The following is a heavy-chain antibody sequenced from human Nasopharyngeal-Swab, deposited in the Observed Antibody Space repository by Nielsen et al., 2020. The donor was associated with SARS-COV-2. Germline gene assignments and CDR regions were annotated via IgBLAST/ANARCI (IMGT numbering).Heavy chain of an antibody. CDR2: IKQAGSEK. Sequence: GESLKISCAASGFTFSSYWMSWVRQAPGKGLEWVANIKQAGSEKYYVDSVKGRFTISRDNAKNSLYLQMNSLRAEDTAVYYCARDPAAITIFGVVIIGSRSYYFDYWGQGTLVTVSS. CDR3: ARDPAAITIFGVVIIGSRSYYFDY. V-gene: IGHV3-7*01. D-gene: IGHD3-3*01. CDR1: GFTFSSYW. J-gene: IGHJ4*02.